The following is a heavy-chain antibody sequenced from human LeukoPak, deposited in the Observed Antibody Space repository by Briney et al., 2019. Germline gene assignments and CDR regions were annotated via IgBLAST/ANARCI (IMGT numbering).Heavy chain of an antibody. CDR1: GGTFSSYA. Sequence: ASVKVSCKASGGTFSSYAISWVRQAPGQGLEWMGGIIPIFGTANYAQKFRGRVTITADESTSTAYMELSSLRSEDTAVYYCATTPNTYYYDSSGYPDYWGQGTLVTVSS. CDR2: IIPIFGTA. CDR3: ATTPNTYYYDSSGYPDY. V-gene: IGHV1-69*13. J-gene: IGHJ4*02. D-gene: IGHD3-22*01.